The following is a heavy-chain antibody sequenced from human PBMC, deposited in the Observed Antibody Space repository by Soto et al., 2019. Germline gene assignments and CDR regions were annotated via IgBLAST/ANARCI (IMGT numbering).Heavy chain of an antibody. Sequence: EVQLVESGGGLVKPGGSLRLSCAASGFTFSSYSMNWVRQAPGKGLEWVSSISSSSSYIYYADSVKGRFTISRDNAKNSLYLQMNSLRAEDTAVYYCARGDRTKPPQHYGMDVWGQGTTVTVSS. J-gene: IGHJ6*02. CDR2: ISSSSSYI. CDR1: GFTFSSYS. V-gene: IGHV3-21*01. CDR3: ARGDRTKPPQHYGMDV.